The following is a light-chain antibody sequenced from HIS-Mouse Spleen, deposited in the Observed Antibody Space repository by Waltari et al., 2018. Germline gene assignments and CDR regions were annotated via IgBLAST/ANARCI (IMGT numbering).Light chain of an antibody. CDR3: CSYAGSSTWV. CDR1: ALPKKY. J-gene: IGLJ3*02. V-gene: IGLV3-10*01. Sequence: SYELTQPPSVSVSPGQTARITCPGDALPKKYAYWYQQKSGQAPVLVIYEDSKRPSGIPERFSGSKSGNTASLTISGLQAEDEADYYCCSYAGSSTWVFGGGTKLTVL. CDR2: EDS.